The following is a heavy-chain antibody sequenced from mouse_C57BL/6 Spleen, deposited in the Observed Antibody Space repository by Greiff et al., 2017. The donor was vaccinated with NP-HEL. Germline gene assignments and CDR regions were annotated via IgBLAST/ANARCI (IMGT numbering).Heavy chain of an antibody. D-gene: IGHD1-3*01. CDR3: AKGEWGVGAMGC. CDR1: GFSFTSYG. Sequence: QVQLQQPGPGLVQPSQTLSITCTASGFSFTSYGVHWVRQSPGKGLEWLGVICRGGSTDYNAAFMSRLSITKDNSKSQVFFKMNSLQADDTAIYYCAKGEWGVGAMGCWGQGASVTVS. V-gene: IGHV2-5*01. J-gene: IGHJ4*01. CDR2: ICRGGST.